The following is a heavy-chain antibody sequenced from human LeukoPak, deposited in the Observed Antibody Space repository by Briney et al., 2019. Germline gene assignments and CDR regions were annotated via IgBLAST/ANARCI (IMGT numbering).Heavy chain of an antibody. V-gene: IGHV4-38-2*02. CDR2: IHHSGST. CDR1: GYSISSGYY. CDR3: ARHPWSGTWHFDY. Sequence: PSETLSLTCTVSGYSISSGYYWGWIRQPPGKGLEWIGSIHHSGSTYYKPSLKSRLTISVDTSKNQFSLRLNSVTAADTAVYYCARHPWSGTWHFDYWGQGALVTVSS. D-gene: IGHD1-1*01. J-gene: IGHJ4*02.